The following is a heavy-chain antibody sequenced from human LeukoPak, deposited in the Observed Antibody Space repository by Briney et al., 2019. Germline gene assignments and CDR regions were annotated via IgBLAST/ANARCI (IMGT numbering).Heavy chain of an antibody. D-gene: IGHD2-2*02. V-gene: IGHV3-21*01. Sequence: NPGGSLRLSCTTSVFPFSRYSMNWVRQAPGKGLEWVSSISSSSSYIYYADSVKGRFTISRDNAKNSLYLQMNSLRAEDTAVYYCARDEYPLGPTDIVVVPAAISDYWGQGTLVTVSS. J-gene: IGHJ4*02. CDR3: ARDEYPLGPTDIVVVPAAISDY. CDR1: VFPFSRYS. CDR2: ISSSSSYI.